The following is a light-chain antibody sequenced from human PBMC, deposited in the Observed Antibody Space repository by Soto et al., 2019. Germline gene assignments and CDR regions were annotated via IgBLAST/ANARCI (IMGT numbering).Light chain of an antibody. V-gene: IGKV1-17*01. Sequence: QMTQSPSSLSASVGDSVTITCRASQGIRKDLGWYQQKPGKAPQRLIYGASFLHTWVPSRFSGSGSGTEFTLTISSLQPEDFATYFCLQHNHFPWTFGQGTKV. CDR1: QGIRKD. CDR3: LQHNHFPWT. CDR2: GAS. J-gene: IGKJ1*01.